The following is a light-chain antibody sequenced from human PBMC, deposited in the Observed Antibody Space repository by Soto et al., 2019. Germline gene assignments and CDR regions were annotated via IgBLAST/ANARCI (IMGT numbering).Light chain of an antibody. CDR2: AAF. Sequence: DIQMTQSPSSLSASVGDRVTITCRASQSISAYLNWYQQKPGKAPKLLIYAAFSLQSGVPSRFTGSGSGRDFTLTISSLQPEDFATYYCQQSYTTSWTFGQGTKVENK. V-gene: IGKV1-39*01. CDR1: QSISAY. CDR3: QQSYTTSWT. J-gene: IGKJ1*01.